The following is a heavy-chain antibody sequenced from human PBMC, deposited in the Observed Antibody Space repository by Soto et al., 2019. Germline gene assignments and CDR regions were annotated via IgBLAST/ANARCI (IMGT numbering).Heavy chain of an antibody. J-gene: IGHJ5*02. CDR3: ARGYKNWFDP. CDR1: SGSISSYY. CDR2: VYYSGST. D-gene: IGHD2-2*02. V-gene: IGHV4-59*12. Sequence: SETLSLTCSVSSGSISSYYWSWIRQPPGKGLEWIGYVYYSGSTNYNPSLKSRVTISIDTSKNQFSLKLSSVTAADTAVYYCARGYKNWFDPWGQGTLVTVSS.